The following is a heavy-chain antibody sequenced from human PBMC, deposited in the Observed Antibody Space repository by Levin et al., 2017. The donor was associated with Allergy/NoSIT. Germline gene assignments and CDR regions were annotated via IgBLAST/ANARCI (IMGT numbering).Heavy chain of an antibody. CDR1: GFSFSVYG. CDR3: AKGTSYSYYYMDV. V-gene: IGHV3-30*18. CDR2: MSYDGSNI. Sequence: GESLKISCAASGFSFSVYGMHWVRQAPGKGLGWVALMSYDGSNIHYADSVKGRFAISRDNSKRTLYLQMNSLRAEDTAVYYCAKGTSYSYYYMDVWGTGTTVTVSS. J-gene: IGHJ6*03. D-gene: IGHD1-14*01.